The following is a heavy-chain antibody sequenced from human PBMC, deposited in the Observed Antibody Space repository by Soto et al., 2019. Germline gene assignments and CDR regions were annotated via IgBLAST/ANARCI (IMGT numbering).Heavy chain of an antibody. CDR1: GFVLSSYS. CDR3: ARSFSDGVGY. J-gene: IGHJ4*02. V-gene: IGHV3-48*01. Sequence: EVQLVESGGGLVQPGGSLRLSCAASGFVLSSYSMSWVRQAPGKGLEWVSYIGTGTRTRYYADSVKGRFTISRDNGKNSLFLQTNSLSAEDTALYYCARSFSDGVGYWGQCTLVTVSS. CDR2: IGTGTRTR. D-gene: IGHD2-21*01.